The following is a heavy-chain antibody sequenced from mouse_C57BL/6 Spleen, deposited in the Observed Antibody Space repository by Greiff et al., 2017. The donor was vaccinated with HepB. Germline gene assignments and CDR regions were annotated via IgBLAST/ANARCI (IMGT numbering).Heavy chain of an antibody. D-gene: IGHD2-4*01. V-gene: IGHV1-82*01. CDR1: GYAFSSSW. CDR2: IYPGDGDT. Sequence: QVQLQQSGPELVKPGASVKISCKASGYAFSSSWMNWVKQRPGKGLEWIGRIYPGDGDTNYNGKFKSKATLTVDKSSSTAYMQLSSLTSEDSAVYYCARDYDYGWYFDVWGTGTTVTVSS. CDR3: ARDYDYGWYFDV. J-gene: IGHJ1*03.